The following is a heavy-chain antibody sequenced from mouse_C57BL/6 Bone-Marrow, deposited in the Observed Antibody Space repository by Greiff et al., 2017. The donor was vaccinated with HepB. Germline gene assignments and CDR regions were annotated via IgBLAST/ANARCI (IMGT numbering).Heavy chain of an antibody. J-gene: IGHJ4*01. Sequence: EVQLVESGGGLVKPGGSLKLSCAASGFTFSSYAMSWVRQTPEKRLEWVATISDGGSYTYYPDNVKGRFTISRDNAKNNLYLQMSHLKSEDTAMYYCARGAYYYGSRYYYAMDYWGQGTSVTVSS. CDR2: ISDGGSYT. V-gene: IGHV5-4*01. D-gene: IGHD1-1*01. CDR1: GFTFSSYA. CDR3: ARGAYYYGSRYYYAMDY.